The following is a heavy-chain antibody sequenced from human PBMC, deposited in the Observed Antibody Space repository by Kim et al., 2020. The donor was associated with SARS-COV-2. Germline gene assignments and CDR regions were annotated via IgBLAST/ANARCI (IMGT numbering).Heavy chain of an antibody. J-gene: IGHJ5*02. D-gene: IGHD2-15*01. CDR1: GYTFTSYG. Sequence: ASVKVSCKASGYTFTSYGISWVRQAPGQGLEWMGWISAYNGNTNYAQKLQGRVTMTTDTSTSTAYMELRSLRSDDTAVYYCARDMDIVVGGGWFDPWGQGTLVTVSS. CDR2: ISAYNGNT. V-gene: IGHV1-18*04. CDR3: ARDMDIVVGGGWFDP.